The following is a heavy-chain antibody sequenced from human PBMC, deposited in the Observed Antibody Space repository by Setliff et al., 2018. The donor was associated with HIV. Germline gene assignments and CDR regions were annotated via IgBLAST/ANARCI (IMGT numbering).Heavy chain of an antibody. V-gene: IGHV4-30-2*01. Sequence: PSETLSLTCAVSGGSMRSSGYSWSWIRQAPGKGLEWVGYIYYNGNAYYNPSLKSRVTISVDRSKNQFSLNMTSVTAADTAVYYCAREGGYFDWLGYYYYYGLDVWGPGTTVTVSS. CDR2: IYYNGNA. D-gene: IGHD3-9*01. J-gene: IGHJ6*02. CDR1: GGSMRSSGYS. CDR3: AREGGYFDWLGYYYYYGLDV.